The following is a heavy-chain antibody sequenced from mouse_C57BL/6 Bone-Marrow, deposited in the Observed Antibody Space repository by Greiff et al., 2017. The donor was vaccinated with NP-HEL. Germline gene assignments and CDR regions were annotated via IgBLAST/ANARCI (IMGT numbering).Heavy chain of an antibody. CDR2: ISNGGGST. V-gene: IGHV5-12*01. CDR3: ARQGFAY. CDR1: GFTFSDYY. Sequence: EVQLMESGGGLVQPGGSLKLSCAASGFTFSDYYMYWVRQTPEKRLEWVAYISNGGGSTYYPDTVKGRFTISRDNAKNTLYLQMSRLKSEDTAMYYCARQGFAYWGQGTLVTVSA. J-gene: IGHJ3*01.